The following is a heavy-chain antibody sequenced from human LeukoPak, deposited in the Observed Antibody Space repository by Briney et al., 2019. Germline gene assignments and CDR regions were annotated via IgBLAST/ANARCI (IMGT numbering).Heavy chain of an antibody. D-gene: IGHD5-18*01. J-gene: IGHJ4*02. CDR2: IKSKTDGETT. CDR3: TTAPSGYAYMNGWHLDY. V-gene: IGHV3-15*01. CDR1: GFTFNYAW. Sequence: GGSLRLSCAASGFTFNYAWMSWIRQAPGKGLEWVGRIKSKTDGETTDYAAPVKGRFTISRDDSKNTLYLQMNSLKTEDTALYYCTTAPSGYAYMNGWHLDYWGQGALVTVSS.